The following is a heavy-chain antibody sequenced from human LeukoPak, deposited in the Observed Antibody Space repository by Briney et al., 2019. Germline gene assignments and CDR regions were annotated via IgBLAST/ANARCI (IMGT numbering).Heavy chain of an antibody. D-gene: IGHD5-18*01. CDR3: ARRAKTERGHSYGLDF. V-gene: IGHV3-11*04. J-gene: IGHJ4*02. CDR1: GFTFRNYY. Sequence: GGSLRLSCEASGFTFRNYYISWFRQAPGKGLEWVSWISAYGNIIRYADSVKGRFIISRDNTGNSLYLQMNSLRAEDTGVYYCARRAKTERGHSYGLDFWGQGTLVTVSP. CDR2: ISAYGNII.